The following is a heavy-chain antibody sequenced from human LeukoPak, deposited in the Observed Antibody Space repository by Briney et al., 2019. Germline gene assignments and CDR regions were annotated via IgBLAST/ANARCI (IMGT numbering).Heavy chain of an antibody. CDR3: AREEEDTAMALGIDY. D-gene: IGHD5-18*01. CDR2: IKQDGSEK. V-gene: IGHV3-7*01. Sequence: QSGGSLRLSCAASGFTFSSYWMSWVRQAPGKGLEWVANIKQDGSEKYYVDSVKGRFTISRDNAKNSLYLQMNSLRAEDTAVYYCAREEEDTAMALGIDYWGQGTLVTVSS. CDR1: GFTFSSYW. J-gene: IGHJ4*02.